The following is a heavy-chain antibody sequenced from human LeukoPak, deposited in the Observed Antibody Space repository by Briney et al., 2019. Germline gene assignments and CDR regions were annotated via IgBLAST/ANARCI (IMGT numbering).Heavy chain of an antibody. CDR1: GYTFSNYY. J-gene: IGHJ5*02. V-gene: IGHV1-46*01. Sequence: ASVKVSCKASGYTFSNYYTHWVRQAPGQGLEWMGIINPNGINTRYAQKFQGRVTMTRDMSTSTVYMELRSLRSEDTAVYYCAREKGIAARPAKNFDPWGQGTLVTVSS. D-gene: IGHD6-6*01. CDR2: INPNGINT. CDR3: AREKGIAARPAKNFDP.